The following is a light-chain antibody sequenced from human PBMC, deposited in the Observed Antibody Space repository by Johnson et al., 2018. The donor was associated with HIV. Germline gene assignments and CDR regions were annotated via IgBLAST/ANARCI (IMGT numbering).Light chain of an antibody. CDR3: GTWDSSLGGHYF. V-gene: IGLV1-51*02. CDR2: ENN. Sequence: QSMLTQPPSVSAAPGQKVTISCSGSSSNIGNNFVSWYQQLPGTAPKLLIFENNKRPSGIPNRFSGSKSGTSATLGITGLQTGDEADYYCGTWDSSLGGHYFFGTGTKVTVL. J-gene: IGLJ1*01. CDR1: SSNIGNNF.